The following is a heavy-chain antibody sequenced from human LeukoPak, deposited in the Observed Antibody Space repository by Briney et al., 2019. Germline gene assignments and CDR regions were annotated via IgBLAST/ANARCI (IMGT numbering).Heavy chain of an antibody. CDR2: ISSNGGST. CDR3: ARTSVEGYCSSTSCYSAEYFQH. Sequence: PGGSLRLSCAASGFTFSSYAMHWVRQAPGKGLEYVSAISSNGGSTYYANSVKGRFTISRDNSKNTLYLQMGSLRAEDMAVYYCARTSVEGYCSSTSCYSAEYFQHWGQGTLVTVSS. J-gene: IGHJ1*01. CDR1: GFTFSSYA. V-gene: IGHV3-64*01. D-gene: IGHD2-2*01.